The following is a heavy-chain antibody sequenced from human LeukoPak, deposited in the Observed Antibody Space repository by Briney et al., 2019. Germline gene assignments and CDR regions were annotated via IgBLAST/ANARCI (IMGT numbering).Heavy chain of an antibody. V-gene: IGHV1-2*02. Sequence: ASVKVSCKASGYTFTGYYMHWVRQAPGQGLEWMGWINPNSGGTNYAQKFQGRVTMTRDTSISTAYMELSRLRSDDTAVYYCARGRYYGSGSYYKAFDYWGKGTLVTVSS. CDR1: GYTFTGYY. D-gene: IGHD3-10*01. CDR2: INPNSGGT. J-gene: IGHJ4*02. CDR3: ARGRYYGSGSYYKAFDY.